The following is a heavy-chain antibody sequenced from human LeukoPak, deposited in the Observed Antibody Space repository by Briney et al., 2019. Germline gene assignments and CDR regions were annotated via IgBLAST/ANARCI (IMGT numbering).Heavy chain of an antibody. J-gene: IGHJ6*02. D-gene: IGHD3-10*01. V-gene: IGHV3-48*03. CDR3: ARDVSVDGSGRLQHYYGMDV. CDR2: ISSSGSTI. CDR1: GFTFSSYE. Sequence: PGGSLRLSCAASGFTFSSYEMNWVRQAPGKGLEWVSYISSSGSTIYYADSVKGRFTISRDNARNSLYLQMNSLRAEDTAVYYCARDVSVDGSGRLQHYYGMDVWGQGTTVTVSS.